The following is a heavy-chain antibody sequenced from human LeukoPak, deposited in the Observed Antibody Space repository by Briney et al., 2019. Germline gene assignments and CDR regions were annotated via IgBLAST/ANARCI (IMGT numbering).Heavy chain of an antibody. Sequence: PSQTLSLTCAVSGGSISSGGYSWSWIRQPPGKGLEWIGYIYYSGSTYYNPSLKSRVTISVDTSKNQFSLKLSSVTAADTAVYYCARGGLYGSGSYDYWGQGTLVTVSS. J-gene: IGHJ4*02. CDR3: ARGGLYGSGSYDY. V-gene: IGHV4-30-4*07. CDR1: GGSISSGGYS. D-gene: IGHD3-10*01. CDR2: IYYSGST.